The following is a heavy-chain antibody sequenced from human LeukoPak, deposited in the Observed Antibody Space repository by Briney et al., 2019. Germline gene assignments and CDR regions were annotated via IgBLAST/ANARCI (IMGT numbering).Heavy chain of an antibody. CDR2: IGASGEST. CDR3: AKNRATVVTQAFDY. J-gene: IGHJ4*02. Sequence: GGSLRLSCAASGFTFSVAAMTWVRQAPGQGLEWVSLIGASGESTYYADSVKGRFTITRDNSKNTLSLQMNSPRAEDTAVYYFAKNRATVVTQAFDYWGQGTLVTVSS. CDR1: GFTFSVAA. V-gene: IGHV3-23*01. D-gene: IGHD4-23*01.